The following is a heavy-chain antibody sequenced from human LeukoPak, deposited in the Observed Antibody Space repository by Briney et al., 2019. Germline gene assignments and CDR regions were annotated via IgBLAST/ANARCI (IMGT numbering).Heavy chain of an antibody. CDR3: ARSRYYYDSSGSYYFDY. CDR2: IYYSGST. D-gene: IGHD3-22*01. CDR1: GGSISSSSYY. J-gene: IGHJ4*02. Sequence: SETLSLTCTVSGGSISSSSYYWSWIRQPPGKGLEWIGYIYYSGSTNYNPSLKSRVTISVDTSKNQFSLKLSSVTAADTAVYYCARSRYYYDSSGSYYFDYWGQGTLVTVSS. V-gene: IGHV4-61*01.